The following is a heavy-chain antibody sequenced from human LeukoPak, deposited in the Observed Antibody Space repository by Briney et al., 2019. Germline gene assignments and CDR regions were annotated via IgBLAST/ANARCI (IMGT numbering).Heavy chain of an antibody. V-gene: IGHV4-4*07. CDR3: AREGSMTARPFVSIDY. CDR2: IHTSGNT. D-gene: IGHD6-6*01. Sequence: SEPLSLTCTVSGGSISTYYWSWIRQPAGKGLEWIGRIHTSGNTDYNPSLKSRVTMSVDTSKNQFSLKLSSVTAADTAVYYCAREGSMTARPFVSIDYWGQGTLVTISS. J-gene: IGHJ4*02. CDR1: GGSISTYY.